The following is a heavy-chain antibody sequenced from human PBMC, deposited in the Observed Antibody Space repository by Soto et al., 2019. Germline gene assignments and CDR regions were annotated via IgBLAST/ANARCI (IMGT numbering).Heavy chain of an antibody. Sequence: EVHLVESGGGLVQPGGSLRISCAASGLTVSTNYMSWVRQAPGKGLEWVSIIYYGGTTYYADSVKGRFTISRDDSKNTLYLQMHSLRAEDTAVYYCARDFDISRGDWAYYGIDVWGQGTTVTVSS. V-gene: IGHV3-66*01. CDR2: IYYGGTT. J-gene: IGHJ6*02. CDR1: GLTVSTNY. D-gene: IGHD3-9*01. CDR3: ARDFDISRGDWAYYGIDV.